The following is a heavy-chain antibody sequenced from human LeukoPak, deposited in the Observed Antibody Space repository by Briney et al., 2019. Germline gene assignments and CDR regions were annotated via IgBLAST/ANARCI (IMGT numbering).Heavy chain of an antibody. J-gene: IGHJ3*02. V-gene: IGHV1-2*06. CDR2: INPNSGGT. Sequence: VSVKVSCKASGYTFTGYYMHWVRQAPGQGLEWMGRINPNSGGTNYAQKFQGRVTMTRDTSISTAYMELSRLRSDDTAVYYCARPDSSGWYVRDAFDIWGQGTMVTVSS. CDR1: GYTFTGYY. CDR3: ARPDSSGWYVRDAFDI. D-gene: IGHD6-19*01.